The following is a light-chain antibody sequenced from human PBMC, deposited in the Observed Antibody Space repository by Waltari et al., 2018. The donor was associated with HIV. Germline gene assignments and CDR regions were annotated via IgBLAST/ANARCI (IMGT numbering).Light chain of an antibody. CDR3: QQYGSSPQT. Sequence: IVFTQSPGTLPLSPGERATPPSRASQTVNSTYLAWYQRKPGQAPRLLIYGAYSRATGVPDRCSGSGSGTDFTLTISRLEPEDFAVYYCQQYGSSPQTFGQGTKVEIK. J-gene: IGKJ1*01. V-gene: IGKV3-20*01. CDR2: GAY. CDR1: QTVNSTY.